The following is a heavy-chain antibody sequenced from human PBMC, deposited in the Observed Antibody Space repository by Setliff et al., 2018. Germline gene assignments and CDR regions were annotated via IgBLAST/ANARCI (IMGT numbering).Heavy chain of an antibody. Sequence: SETLSLTCAVYGGSFSDNYWSWIRQPPGKGLEWIGQIHHSGITNYSPSLKSRVTISVDMSKNHISLKLSSVAAADTSVYYCARHVKVATEYPDCWGQGTRVTVS. V-gene: IGHV4-34*01. J-gene: IGHJ4*02. CDR2: IHHSGIT. D-gene: IGHD5-12*01. CDR1: GGSFSDNY. CDR3: ARHVKVATEYPDC.